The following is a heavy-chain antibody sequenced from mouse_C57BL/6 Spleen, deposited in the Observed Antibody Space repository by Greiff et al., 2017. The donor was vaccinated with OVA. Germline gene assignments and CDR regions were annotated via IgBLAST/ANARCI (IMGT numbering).Heavy chain of an antibody. J-gene: IGHJ4*01. D-gene: IGHD1-2*01. CDR2: IDPSDSYT. Sequence: QVQLQQPGAELVRPGTSVKLSCKASGYTFTSYWMHWVKQRPGQGLEWIGVIDPSDSYTNYNQKFKGKATLTVDTSSSTAYMQLSSLTSEDSAVYYCAREDGYYAMDYWGQGTSVTGSS. CDR1: GYTFTSYW. CDR3: AREDGYYAMDY. V-gene: IGHV1-59*01.